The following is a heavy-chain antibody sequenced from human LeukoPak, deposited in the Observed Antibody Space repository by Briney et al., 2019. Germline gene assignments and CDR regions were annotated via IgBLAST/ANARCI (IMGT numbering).Heavy chain of an antibody. CDR3: ARVSGLRFLEWLRPSHYYYGMDV. CDR2: INHSGST. J-gene: IGHJ6*02. V-gene: IGHV4-34*01. Sequence: SETLSLTCAVYGGSFSGYYWSWIRQPPGKGLEWIGEINHSGSTNYNPSLKSRVTISVDTSKNRFSLKLSSVTAADTAVYYCARVSGLRFLEWLRPSHYYYGMDVWGQGTTVTISS. D-gene: IGHD3-3*01. CDR1: GGSFSGYY.